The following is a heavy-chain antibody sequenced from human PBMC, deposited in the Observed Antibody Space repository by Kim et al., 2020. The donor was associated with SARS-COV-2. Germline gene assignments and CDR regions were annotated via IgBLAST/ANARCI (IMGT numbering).Heavy chain of an antibody. CDR3: AAEDYYDSSGYY. V-gene: IGHV1-58*01. J-gene: IGHJ4*02. Sequence: NYAQKFQERVTITRDMSTSTAYMELSSLRSEDTAVYYCAAEDYYDSSGYYWGQGTLVTVSS. D-gene: IGHD3-22*01.